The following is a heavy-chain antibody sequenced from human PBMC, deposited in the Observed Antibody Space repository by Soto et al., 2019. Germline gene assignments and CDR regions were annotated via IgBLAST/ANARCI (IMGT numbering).Heavy chain of an antibody. J-gene: IGHJ6*02. D-gene: IGHD5-12*01. Sequence: SETLSLTCTVSGGSISSSSYYWGWIRQPPGKGLEWIGSIYYSGSTYYNPSLKSRVTISVDTSKNQFSLKLSSVTAADSAVYYCAKKIMGYASHSDAMDVWGQGTTVTVSS. V-gene: IGHV4-39*01. CDR3: AKKIMGYASHSDAMDV. CDR2: IYYSGST. CDR1: GGSISSSSYY.